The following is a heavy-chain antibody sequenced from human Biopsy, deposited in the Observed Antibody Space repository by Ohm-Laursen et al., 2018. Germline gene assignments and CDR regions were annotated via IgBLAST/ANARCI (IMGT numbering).Heavy chain of an antibody. D-gene: IGHD2/OR15-2a*01. CDR2: IYYSGTT. V-gene: IGHV4-59*01. CDR1: GGSISSYY. CDR3: ARATNSTGWPYYYFYGMDV. Sequence: SQTLSLTCTVSGGSISSYYWNWIRQPPGKGLKWIGYIYYSGTTDYSPSLKSRGTISVDTSKNQFSLRLNSVTAADTAVYYCARATNSTGWPYYYFYGMDVWGQGTTVTVSS. J-gene: IGHJ6*02.